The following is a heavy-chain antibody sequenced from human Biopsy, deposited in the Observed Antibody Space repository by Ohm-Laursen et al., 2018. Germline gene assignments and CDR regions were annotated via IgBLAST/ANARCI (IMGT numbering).Heavy chain of an antibody. V-gene: IGHV1-69*02. Sequence: ASVKASCKVSGYTLTALSMHWVRQAPGRGLEWMGRSIPMLGIANYAQKFQDRLTITSDKFTRTAYMELSSLRSEDTAVYYCAADINVWNVNYWGQGTQVTVSS. CDR3: AADINVWNVNY. J-gene: IGHJ4*02. CDR2: SIPMLGIA. D-gene: IGHD1-1*01. CDR1: GYTLTALS.